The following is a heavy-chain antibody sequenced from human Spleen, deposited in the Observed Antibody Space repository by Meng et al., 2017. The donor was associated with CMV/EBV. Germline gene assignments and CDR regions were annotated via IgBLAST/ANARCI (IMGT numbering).Heavy chain of an antibody. V-gene: IGHV4-61*01. D-gene: IGHD2-15*01. Sequence: ASVSTVSSSWSSFRPPPRKRLEWIGYIYYIGSTNYTPSLKSRVTISVDTSKNQFSLKLKSVTAADTAVYYCAKSDCTSSSCPGPVDPWGQGTLVTVSS. J-gene: IGHJ5*02. CDR2: IYYIGST. CDR1: ASVSTVSSS. CDR3: AKSDCTSSSCPGPVDP.